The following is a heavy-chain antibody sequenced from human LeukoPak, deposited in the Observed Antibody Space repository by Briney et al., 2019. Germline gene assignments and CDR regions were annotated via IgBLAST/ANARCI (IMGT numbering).Heavy chain of an antibody. Sequence: PSETLSLTCTVSGGSISNYYWSWIRQPPGRGLEWVGCIHYSGTTNYNPSHKSRVIISLDTSKNQFSLKLSSVTAADTAVYYCARDSSAPLWGQGTLVTVSS. CDR1: GGSISNYY. CDR2: IHYSGTT. V-gene: IGHV4-59*01. CDR3: ARDSSAPL. J-gene: IGHJ4*02.